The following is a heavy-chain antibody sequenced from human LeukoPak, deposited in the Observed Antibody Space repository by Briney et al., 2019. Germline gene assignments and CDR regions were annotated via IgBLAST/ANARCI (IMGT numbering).Heavy chain of an antibody. V-gene: IGHV3-49*04. J-gene: IGHJ4*02. Sequence: PGGSLRLSCTASGFTFGVYAMSWVRQAPGKGLEWVGFIRSKAYGGTTEYAASVKGRFTISRDDSKSIAYLQMNSLKTEDTAVYYCTRDRIQGDYWGQGTLVTVSS. CDR2: IRSKAYGGTT. D-gene: IGHD5-18*01. CDR1: GFTFGVYA. CDR3: TRDRIQGDY.